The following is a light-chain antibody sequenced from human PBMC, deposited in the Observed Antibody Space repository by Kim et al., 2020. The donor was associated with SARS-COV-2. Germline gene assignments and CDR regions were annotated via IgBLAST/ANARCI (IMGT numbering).Light chain of an antibody. Sequence: AIQMTQSPSSLSASVGDRVTITCRASQDIRDAVGWYQQKPGKAPKLLIYSASSLQHGVPSRFTGSGSGTDFTLTISSLQPDDFATYYCLRDYNYPLTFGGGTKVDIK. V-gene: IGKV1-6*01. CDR2: SAS. CDR1: QDIRDA. CDR3: LRDYNYPLT. J-gene: IGKJ4*01.